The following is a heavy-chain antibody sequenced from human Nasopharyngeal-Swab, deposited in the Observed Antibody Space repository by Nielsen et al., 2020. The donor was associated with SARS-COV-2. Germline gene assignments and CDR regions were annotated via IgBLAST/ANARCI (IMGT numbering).Heavy chain of an antibody. CDR2: IYYSGST. D-gene: IGHD6-13*01. Sequence: SETMSLTCTVFGGSISSSSYYWGWMRQPPGKGLEWIGSIYYSGSTYYNPSLKSRVTISVDTSKNQFSLKLSSVTAADTAVYYCVGSSWYGDYYYYYGMDVWGQGTTVTVSS. CDR3: VGSSWYGDYYYYYGMDV. V-gene: IGHV4-39*07. CDR1: GGSISSSSYY. J-gene: IGHJ6*02.